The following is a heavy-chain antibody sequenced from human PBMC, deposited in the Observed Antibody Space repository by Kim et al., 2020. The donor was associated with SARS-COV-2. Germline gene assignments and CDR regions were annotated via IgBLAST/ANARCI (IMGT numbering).Heavy chain of an antibody. J-gene: IGHJ6*02. CDR2: IYYSGST. Sequence: SETLSLTFTVSGGSISSSSYYWGWIRQPPGKGLEWIGSIYYSGSTYYNPSLKSRVTLSVDTSKNQFSLKLSSVTAADTAVYYCARDDPQSNYDSSGFHYYYYGLEVWGQGTTVTVSS. CDR3: ARDDPQSNYDSSGFHYYYYGLEV. CDR1: GGSISSSSYY. V-gene: IGHV4-39*07. D-gene: IGHD3-22*01.